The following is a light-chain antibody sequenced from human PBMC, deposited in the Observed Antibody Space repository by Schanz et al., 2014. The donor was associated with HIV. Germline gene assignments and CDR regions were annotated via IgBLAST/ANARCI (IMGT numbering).Light chain of an antibody. CDR3: CSYTTSSTLV. CDR2: DVN. J-gene: IGLJ2*01. Sequence: QSVLIQPASVSGSPGQSITISCTGTSSDIGAYNYVSWYQHHPGKAPKLMIYDVNNRPSGASNRFSGSKSGNTASLTISGLQAEDEADYYCCSYTTSSTLVFGGGTKLTVL. CDR1: SSDIGAYNY. V-gene: IGLV2-14*03.